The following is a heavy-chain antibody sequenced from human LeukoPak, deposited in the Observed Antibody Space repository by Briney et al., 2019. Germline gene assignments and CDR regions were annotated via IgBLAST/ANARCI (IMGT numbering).Heavy chain of an antibody. CDR2: ISYDGSNK. CDR1: GFTFSSYG. V-gene: IGHV3-30*18. D-gene: IGHD3-22*01. J-gene: IGHJ4*02. Sequence: PGGSLRLSCAASGFTFSSYGMHWVRQAPGQGLEWVAVISYDGSNKYYADSVKGRFTISRDNSKNTLYLQMNSLRAEDTAVYYCAKEAYDGSGYLGYFDYWGQGTLVTVSS. CDR3: AKEAYDGSGYLGYFDY.